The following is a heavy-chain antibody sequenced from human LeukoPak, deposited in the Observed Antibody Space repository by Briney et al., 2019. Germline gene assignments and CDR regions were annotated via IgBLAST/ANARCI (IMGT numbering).Heavy chain of an antibody. CDR3: ARVPRRDGYFPDY. Sequence: SETLSLTCTVSGGSISSRSYYWGWIRQPPGKGLEWIGSIYYSGSTYYNPSLQSRVTISVDTSKNQFSLKLSSVTAADTAVYYCARVPRRDGYFPDYWGQGTLVTVSS. J-gene: IGHJ4*02. CDR1: GGSISSRSYY. V-gene: IGHV4-39*07. CDR2: IYYSGST. D-gene: IGHD5-24*01.